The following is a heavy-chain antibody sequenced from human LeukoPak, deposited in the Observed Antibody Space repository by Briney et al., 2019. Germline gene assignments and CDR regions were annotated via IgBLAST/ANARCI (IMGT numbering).Heavy chain of an antibody. CDR2: IDPKSGGT. V-gene: IGHV1-2*02. CDR1: GYTFTDYY. Sequence: GASVKVSCKTSGYTFTDYYIHWVRQAPGQGPEWMGRIDPKSGGTNYAQKYQVRVAMTRDTSISTVYMELSGLRSDDTAVYYCARANFLYCSSTTCLFDYWGQGTLVTVSS. CDR3: ARANFLYCSSTTCLFDY. D-gene: IGHD2-2*01. J-gene: IGHJ4*02.